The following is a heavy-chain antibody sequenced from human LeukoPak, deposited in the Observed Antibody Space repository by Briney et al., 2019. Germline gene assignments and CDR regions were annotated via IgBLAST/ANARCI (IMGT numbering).Heavy chain of an antibody. CDR3: TTAPASVDY. CDR2: IKSKTDGGTT. CDR1: GFTFSCYR. Sequence: KPGGTLRLSCAAYGFTFSCYRMNWVRQAPGKGLEWVGRIKSKTDGGTTEYAAPGNGRFTIAKDDSKNTLFLQMNSLKTEDTAVYYCTTAPASVDYWGQGTLVTVSS. J-gene: IGHJ4*02. D-gene: IGHD2-2*01. V-gene: IGHV3-15*01.